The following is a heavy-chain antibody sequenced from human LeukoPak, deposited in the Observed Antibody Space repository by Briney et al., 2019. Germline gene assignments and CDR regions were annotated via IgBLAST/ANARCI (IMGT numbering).Heavy chain of an antibody. Sequence: ASVKVSCKVSGYTLTELSMHWVRQAPGKGLEWMGGFDPEDGETIYAQKFQGRVTMTEDTSTDTAYMELSSLKSEDTAVYYCATFSDYGDYHFAHWGQGTLVTVSS. J-gene: IGHJ4*02. V-gene: IGHV1-24*01. CDR3: ATFSDYGDYHFAH. CDR2: FDPEDGET. CDR1: GYTLTELS. D-gene: IGHD4-17*01.